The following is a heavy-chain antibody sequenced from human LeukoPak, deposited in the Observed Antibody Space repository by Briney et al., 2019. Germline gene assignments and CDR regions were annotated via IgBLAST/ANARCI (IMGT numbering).Heavy chain of an antibody. D-gene: IGHD6-13*01. CDR3: ARAGSWYENYFDY. CDR2: INHSGST. CDR1: GGSFSGYY. J-gene: IGHJ4*02. V-gene: IGHV4-34*01. Sequence: SETLSLTCAVYGGSFSGYYWSWIRQPPGKGLEWIGEINHSGSTNYNPSLKSRVTISVDTSKNQFSLKLSSVTAADTAVYYCARAGSWYENYFDYWGQGTLVTVSS.